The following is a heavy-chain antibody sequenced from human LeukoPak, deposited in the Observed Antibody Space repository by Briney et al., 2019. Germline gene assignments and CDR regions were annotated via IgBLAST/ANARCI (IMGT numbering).Heavy chain of an antibody. J-gene: IGHJ6*02. Sequence: ASVKVSCKASGCAFTSYGISWVRQAPGQGLEWMGWISAYNGNTNYAQKLQGRVTMTTDTSTSTAYMELRSLRSDDTAVYYCARGRGYYCSSTSCYPWRYYYYGMDVWGQGTTVTVSS. CDR1: GCAFTSYG. CDR3: ARGRGYYCSSTSCYPWRYYYYGMDV. CDR2: ISAYNGNT. D-gene: IGHD2-2*01. V-gene: IGHV1-18*01.